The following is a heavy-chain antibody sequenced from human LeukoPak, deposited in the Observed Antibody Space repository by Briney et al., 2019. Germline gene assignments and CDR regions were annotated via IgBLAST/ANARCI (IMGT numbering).Heavy chain of an antibody. CDR1: GGSISSYY. V-gene: IGHV4-59*08. CDR2: IYYSGST. D-gene: IGHD2-2*01. J-gene: IGHJ4*02. CDR3: ARRSEYQLLSFDY. Sequence: SETLSLTCTVSGGSISSYYWSWIRQPPGKGLEWIGYIYYSGSTNYNPSLKSRVTISVDTSKNQFSLKLSSVTAADTAVYYCARRSEYQLLSFDYWGQGTLVTVSS.